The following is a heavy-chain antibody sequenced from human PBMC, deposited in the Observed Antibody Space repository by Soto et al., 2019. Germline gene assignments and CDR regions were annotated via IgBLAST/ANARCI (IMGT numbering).Heavy chain of an antibody. Sequence: GSLRLCCAASGFSFVNYAMNWVRQAPGKGLEWVSGLSGSGTSTYYADSVKGRFTISRDNSRDTLFLQMNSLTADDTAVYYCAKATTNGGWFNPFDSWGQGALVTVSS. CDR3: AKATTNGGWFNPFDS. CDR2: LSGSGTST. J-gene: IGHJ4*02. V-gene: IGHV3-23*01. CDR1: GFSFVNYA. D-gene: IGHD6-19*01.